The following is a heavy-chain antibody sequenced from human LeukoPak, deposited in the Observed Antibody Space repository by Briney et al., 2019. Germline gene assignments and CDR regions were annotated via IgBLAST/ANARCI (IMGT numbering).Heavy chain of an antibody. V-gene: IGHV3-43*02. CDR2: ISGDGVTT. J-gene: IGHJ4*02. Sequence: RGSLRLSCVASGLPIADFAMHWVRQAPGKGLEWVSLISGDGVTTFYADSVKGRFSISRDNSKNSLSLEMNSLRTEDTAMYYCARESGKFDYWGQGTLVAVSS. CDR1: GLPIADFA. CDR3: ARESGKFDY.